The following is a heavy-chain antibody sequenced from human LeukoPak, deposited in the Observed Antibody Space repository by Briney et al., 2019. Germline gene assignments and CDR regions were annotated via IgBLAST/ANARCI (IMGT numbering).Heavy chain of an antibody. CDR1: GGSISSDDYY. Sequence: KASETLSLTCTVSGGSISSDDYYWSWIRQPPGKGLEWIGYIYYSGSTYYNPSLKSRVTISVDTSKNQFSLKLSSVTAADTAVYYCARVHYGSGSLYYHYYYMDVWGKGTTVTVSS. V-gene: IGHV4-30-4*08. D-gene: IGHD3-10*01. CDR2: IYYSGST. CDR3: ARVHYGSGSLYYHYYYMDV. J-gene: IGHJ6*03.